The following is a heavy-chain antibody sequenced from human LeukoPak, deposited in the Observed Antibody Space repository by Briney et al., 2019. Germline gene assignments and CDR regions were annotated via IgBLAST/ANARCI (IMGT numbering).Heavy chain of an antibody. D-gene: IGHD4-11*01. J-gene: IGHJ4*02. Sequence: SETLSLTCTVSGDSMTRGGYYWSWVRQHPGKGLEWVGFIYHSGTTFYSPSLESRATISVDTSQNQFSLKLTAVTAADTAVYYCARAVDYRNYFDYWGQGTLVTVSS. V-gene: IGHV4-31*03. CDR3: ARAVDYRNYFDY. CDR2: IYHSGTT. CDR1: GDSMTRGGYY.